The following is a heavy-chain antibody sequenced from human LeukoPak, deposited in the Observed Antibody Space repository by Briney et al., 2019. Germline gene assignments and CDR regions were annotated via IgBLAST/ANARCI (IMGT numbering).Heavy chain of an antibody. Sequence: PSQTLSLTCTVSGGSISRGGYYWSWIRQPPGKGLEWIGYIYHSGSTYYNPSLKSRVTISVDRSKNQFSLKLSSVTAADTAVYYCARDRNSSSWYLDAFDIWGQGTMVTVSS. J-gene: IGHJ3*02. V-gene: IGHV4-30-2*01. D-gene: IGHD6-13*01. CDR1: GGSISRGGYY. CDR2: IYHSGST. CDR3: ARDRNSSSWYLDAFDI.